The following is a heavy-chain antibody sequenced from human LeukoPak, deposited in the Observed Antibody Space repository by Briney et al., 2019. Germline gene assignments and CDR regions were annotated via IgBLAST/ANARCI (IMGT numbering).Heavy chain of an antibody. Sequence: PGRSLRLSCAASGFTFDDYAVHWVRQAPGKGLEWVSGISWNSGSIGYADSVKGRFTISRDNAKNSLYLQMNSLRAEDTALYYCAKDLNTYYDILTGFDYWGQGTLVTVSS. CDR1: GFTFDDYA. D-gene: IGHD3-9*01. V-gene: IGHV3-9*01. CDR2: ISWNSGSI. J-gene: IGHJ4*02. CDR3: AKDLNTYYDILTGFDY.